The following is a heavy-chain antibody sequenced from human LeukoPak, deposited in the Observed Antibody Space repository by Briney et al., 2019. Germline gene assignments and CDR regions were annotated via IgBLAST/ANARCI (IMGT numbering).Heavy chain of an antibody. CDR3: ALSRHQRRNWFDP. CDR2: IIPIFGTA. J-gene: IGHJ5*02. CDR1: GGTFSSYA. Sequence: GASVKVSCKASGGTFSSYAISWVRQAPGQGLEWMGGIIPIFGTANYAQKFQGRVTITADESTSTAYMELSSLRSEDTAVYYCALSRHQRRNWFDPWGQGTLVTVSS. V-gene: IGHV1-69*13. D-gene: IGHD2/OR15-2a*01.